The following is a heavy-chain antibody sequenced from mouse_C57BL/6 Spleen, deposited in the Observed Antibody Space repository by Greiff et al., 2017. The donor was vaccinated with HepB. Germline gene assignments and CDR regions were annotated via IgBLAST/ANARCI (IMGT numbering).Heavy chain of an antibody. V-gene: IGHV14-4*01. CDR3: TTPYYYGSSLVAY. CDR2: IDPENGDT. D-gene: IGHD1-1*01. Sequence: EVQLQQSGAELVRPGASVKLSCTASGFNIKDDYMHWVKQRPEQGLEWIGWIDPENGDTEYASKFQGKATITADTSSNTAYLQLSSLTSEDTAVYYCTTPYYYGSSLVAYWGQGTLLTVSA. CDR1: GFNIKDDY. J-gene: IGHJ3*01.